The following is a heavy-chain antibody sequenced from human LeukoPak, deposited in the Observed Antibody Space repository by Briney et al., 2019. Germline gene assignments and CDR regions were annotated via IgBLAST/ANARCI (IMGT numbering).Heavy chain of an antibody. V-gene: IGHV1-18*01. CDR1: GYTFTSYG. J-gene: IGHJ4*02. D-gene: IGHD3-9*01. CDR3: ARKRDCFDWLQGNYYFDY. CDR2: ISAYNGNT. Sequence: ASVKVSCKASGYTFTSYGISWVRQAPGQGLEWMGWISAYNGNTNYAQKLQGRVTMTTDTSTSTAYMELRSLRSDDTAVYYCARKRDCFDWLQGNYYFDYWGQGTLVTVSS.